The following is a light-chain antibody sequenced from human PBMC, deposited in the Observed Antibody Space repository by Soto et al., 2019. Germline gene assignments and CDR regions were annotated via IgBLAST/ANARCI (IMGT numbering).Light chain of an antibody. CDR1: QSVSSY. V-gene: IGKV3-11*01. J-gene: IGKJ4*01. CDR3: QQRSNWPPVT. Sequence: EIVLTQSPATLSLSPGERDTLSCRASQSVSSYLAWYQQKPGQAPRLLIYDASNRATGIPARFSGSGSATDFTLTISSLEPEDFAIYYCQQRSNWPPVTFGGGTKVEIK. CDR2: DAS.